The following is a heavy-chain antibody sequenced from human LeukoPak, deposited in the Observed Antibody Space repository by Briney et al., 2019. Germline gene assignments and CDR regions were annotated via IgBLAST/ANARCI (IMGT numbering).Heavy chain of an antibody. CDR2: ISTGGSTI. CDR3: AKAPVTTCSGAYCYPFDY. V-gene: IGHV3-48*03. Sequence: HTGGSLRLSCAASGFTFSSYDMNWVRQAPGKGLEWVSYISTGGSTIYYADSLKGRFTISRDNAKNSLYLQMNSLRAGDAAVYYCAKAPVTTCSGAYCYPFDYWSQGTLVTVSS. CDR1: GFTFSSYD. D-gene: IGHD2-15*01. J-gene: IGHJ4*02.